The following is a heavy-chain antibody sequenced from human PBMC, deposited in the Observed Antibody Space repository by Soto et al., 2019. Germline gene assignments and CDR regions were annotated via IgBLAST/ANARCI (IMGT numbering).Heavy chain of an antibody. D-gene: IGHD5-12*01. Sequence: SETLSLTCTVSGGSISFDHYHWTWIRQPPGKGLEWIGYVHYSGSVLYNPSLQSRVSISVDTSKNQFSLKLSSVTAADTAVYYCARLIYGGYVFDYWGQGTLVTVSS. V-gene: IGHV4-30-4*01. J-gene: IGHJ4*02. CDR3: ARLIYGGYVFDY. CDR2: VHYSGSV. CDR1: GGSISFDHYH.